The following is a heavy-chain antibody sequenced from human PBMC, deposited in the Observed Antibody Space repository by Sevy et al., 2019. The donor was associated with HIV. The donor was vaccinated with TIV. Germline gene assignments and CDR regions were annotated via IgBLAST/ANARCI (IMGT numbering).Heavy chain of an antibody. J-gene: IGHJ4*02. V-gene: IGHV3-30*03. CDR1: GFSFSTHA. CDR2: ISFDGSDK. D-gene: IGHD5-18*01. Sequence: GGSLRLSCAASGFSFSTHAMHWVRQAPGKGLEWVAVISFDGSDKYYTYSVKGRFTISRDDSKNTLLLQVSSLRAEDTAVYYCARDAGYSTVWYPGYWGQGTLVSVSS. CDR3: ARDAGYSTVWYPGY.